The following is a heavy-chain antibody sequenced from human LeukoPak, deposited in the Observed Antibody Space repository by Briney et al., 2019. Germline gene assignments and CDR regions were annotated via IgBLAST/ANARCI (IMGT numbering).Heavy chain of an antibody. Sequence: GGSLRLSCTASGFPFSDYSMNWVRQAPGKGLEWISYIGISSGNTKYADSVKGRFTISRDKARNSLYLQMNSLRVEDTAMYYCARDHRYAFDNWGHGTLVTVSS. CDR1: GFPFSDYS. V-gene: IGHV3-48*01. CDR3: ARDHRYAFDN. CDR2: IGISSGNT. J-gene: IGHJ4*01. D-gene: IGHD5-12*01.